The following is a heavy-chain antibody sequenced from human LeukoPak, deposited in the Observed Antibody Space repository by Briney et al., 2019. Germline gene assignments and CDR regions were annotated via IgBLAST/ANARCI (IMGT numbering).Heavy chain of an antibody. CDR2: IYPGDSGT. V-gene: IGHV5-51*01. D-gene: IGHD3-3*01. CDR3: ARLITIFGVVKGPFDI. J-gene: IGHJ3*02. Sequence: GESLKISCKGSGYSFTNYWIGWVRQMPGKGLDWMGIIYPGDSGTKYSPSFQGQVTMSADKSISTAHLQWSSLKASDTAMYYCARLITIFGVVKGPFDIWGLGTMVTVSS. CDR1: GYSFTNYW.